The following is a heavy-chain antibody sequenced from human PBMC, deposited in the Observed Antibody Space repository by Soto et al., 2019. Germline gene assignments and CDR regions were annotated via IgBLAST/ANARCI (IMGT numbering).Heavy chain of an antibody. Sequence: GGSLRLSCAGSGLTLSDYAMTWVRQAPGKGLEWVSAIRGGSEGTTFYADSVKGRFTISRDDSKNTLSLQMNSLRAEDTALYYCAKPPIWKSELLSFWGQGTLVTVSS. CDR2: IRGGSEGTT. CDR1: GLTLSDYA. J-gene: IGHJ4*02. CDR3: AKPPIWKSELLSF. V-gene: IGHV3-23*01. D-gene: IGHD3-3*01.